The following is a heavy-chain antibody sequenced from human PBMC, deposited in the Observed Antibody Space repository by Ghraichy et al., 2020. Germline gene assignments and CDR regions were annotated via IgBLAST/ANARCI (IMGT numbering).Heavy chain of an antibody. J-gene: IGHJ4*02. V-gene: IGHV3-7*01. D-gene: IGHD6-19*01. CDR3: ARDLGSGWYFDY. Sequence: GGSLRLSCAASGFIFSGYWLSWVRQAPGKGLEWVANIKKDGSEQYYVDSVKGRFTISRDNAKNSLYLQMNSLRAEDTAVYYCARDLGSGWYFDYWGQGTLVTFSS. CDR1: GFIFSGYW. CDR2: IKKDGSEQ.